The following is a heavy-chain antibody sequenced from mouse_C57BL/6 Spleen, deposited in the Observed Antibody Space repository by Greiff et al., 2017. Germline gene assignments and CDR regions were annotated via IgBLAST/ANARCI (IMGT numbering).Heavy chain of an antibody. V-gene: IGHV1-80*01. J-gene: IGHJ2*01. CDR3: ARKVTTVVAAYFDY. Sequence: VQLQQSGAELVKPGASVKISCKASGYAFSSYWMNWVKQRPGKGLEWIGQIYPGDGDTNYNGKFKGKATLTADKSSSTAYMQLSSLTSEDSAVYFCARKVTTVVAAYFDYWGQGTTLTVSS. D-gene: IGHD1-1*01. CDR2: IYPGDGDT. CDR1: GYAFSSYW.